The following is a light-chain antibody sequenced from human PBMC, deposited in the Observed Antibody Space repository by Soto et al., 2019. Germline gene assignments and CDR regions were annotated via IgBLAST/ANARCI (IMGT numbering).Light chain of an antibody. Sequence: EIVMTQSPAPLSVSPGERATLSCRASQSINSDLAWYQQKPGQAPSLLIYDASTRATGVPARSSGSGSGTEFTLAISSLQSEDFAVYYCQQYNNWPFTFGPGTKVDIK. CDR3: QQYNNWPFT. CDR1: QSINSD. V-gene: IGKV3-15*01. J-gene: IGKJ3*01. CDR2: DAS.